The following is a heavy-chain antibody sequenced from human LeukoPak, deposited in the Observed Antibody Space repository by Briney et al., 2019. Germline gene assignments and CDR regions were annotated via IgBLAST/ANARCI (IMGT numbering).Heavy chain of an antibody. V-gene: IGHV3-11*01. Sequence: GGSLRLSCAASGFTFSDYYMSWIRQAPGKGLEWVSYISSSGSTIYYADSVKGRFTISRDNSKNTLYLQMNSLRAADTAIYYCAKDLGSSPPGDCWGQGTLVTVSS. CDR3: AKDLGSSPPGDC. CDR1: GFTFSDYY. J-gene: IGHJ4*02. CDR2: ISSSGSTI. D-gene: IGHD6-6*01.